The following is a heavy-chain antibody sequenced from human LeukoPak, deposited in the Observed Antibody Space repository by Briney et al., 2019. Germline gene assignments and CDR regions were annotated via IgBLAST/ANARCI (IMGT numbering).Heavy chain of an antibody. CDR2: IIPILGIA. V-gene: IGHV1-69*04. D-gene: IGHD3-22*01. J-gene: IGHJ4*02. CDR1: GGTFSSYT. Sequence: SVKVSCKASGGTFSSYTISWVRQAPGQGLEWMGRIIPILGIANYAQKFQGRVTITADKSTSTAYMELSSLRSEDTAVYYCARDARYYYDSSGYYGYWGQGTLVTVSS. CDR3: ARDARYYYDSSGYYGY.